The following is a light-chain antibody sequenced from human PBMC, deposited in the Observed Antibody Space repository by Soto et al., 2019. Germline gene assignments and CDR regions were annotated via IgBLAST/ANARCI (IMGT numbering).Light chain of an antibody. Sequence: DVVMTQSPLSLPVTLGQPASISCRSSQSLVSSDGNTFLNWLHQRPGQSPRRLLYKVTNRDSGAQDIFSGRGFGTDFTLKSSRVGCEDVAVYYCMQGTHWTRTFGQGTKVEIQ. J-gene: IGKJ1*01. CDR2: KVT. CDR3: MQGTHWTRT. CDR1: QSLVSSDGNTF. V-gene: IGKV2-30*01.